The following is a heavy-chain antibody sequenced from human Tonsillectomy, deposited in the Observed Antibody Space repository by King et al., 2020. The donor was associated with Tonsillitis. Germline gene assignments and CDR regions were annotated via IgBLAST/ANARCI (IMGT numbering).Heavy chain of an antibody. CDR3: ARGGGYDDIYEXTTYPDH. J-gene: IGHJ4*01. CDR2: ISYDGSDQ. D-gene: IGHD3-9*01. Sequence: VQLVESGGSVVQPGKSLRLSCAASGFTFNSHALHWVRQAPGKGLEWVAFISYDGSDQYYADSVKGRFTISRDNSKNMVFLQMNSLRDEDTAVYYCARGGGYDDIYEXTTYPDHWGKGTLVIVSS. CDR1: GFTFNSHA. V-gene: IGHV3-30*04.